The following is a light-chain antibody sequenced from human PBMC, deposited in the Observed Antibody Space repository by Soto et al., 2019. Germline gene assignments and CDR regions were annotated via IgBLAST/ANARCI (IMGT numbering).Light chain of an antibody. CDR1: QGISSY. Sequence: DIQLTQSPSFLSASVGDRVTITCRASQGISSYLAWYQQKPGKAPKLLIYAASTLQSGVPSRFSSSGSRTEFPLTISRQQPEDSATYCRQQLNSYPFLTFGGGTKLEIK. V-gene: IGKV1-9*01. CDR2: AAS. J-gene: IGKJ4*01. CDR3: QQLNSYPFLT.